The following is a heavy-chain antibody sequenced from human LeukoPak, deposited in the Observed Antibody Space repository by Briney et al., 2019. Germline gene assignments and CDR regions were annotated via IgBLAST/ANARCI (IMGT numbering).Heavy chain of an antibody. CDR2: IYHSGST. J-gene: IGHJ2*01. D-gene: IGHD5-18*01. CDR1: GGSISSSNW. CDR3: ASKLGYSYGTNWYFDL. Sequence: SGTLSLTCAVSGGSISSSNWWSWVRQPPGKGLEWIGEIYHSGSTNYNPSLKSRVTISVDKSKNQFSLKLSSVTAADTAVYYCASKLGYSYGTNWYFDLWGRGTLVTVSS. V-gene: IGHV4-4*02.